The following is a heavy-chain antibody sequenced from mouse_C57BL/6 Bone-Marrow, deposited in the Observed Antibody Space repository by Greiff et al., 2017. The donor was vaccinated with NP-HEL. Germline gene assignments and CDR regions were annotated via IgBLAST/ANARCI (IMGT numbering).Heavy chain of an antibody. CDR1: GYTFTSYG. CDR3: ARRGGGGNYYFDY. J-gene: IGHJ2*01. CDR2: IYPRSGNT. V-gene: IGHV1-81*01. Sequence: QVQLQQSGAELARPGASVKLSCKASGYTFTSYGISWVKQRTGQGLEWIGEIYPRSGNTYYNEKFKGQATLTADKSSSTAYMVLRSLTSEDSAFYFCARRGGGGNYYFDYWGQGTTLTVSS. D-gene: IGHD2-1*01.